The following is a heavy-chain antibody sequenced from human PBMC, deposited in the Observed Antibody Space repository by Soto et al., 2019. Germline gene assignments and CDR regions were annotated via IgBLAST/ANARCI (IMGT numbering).Heavy chain of an antibody. CDR3: ARGVVPAGMRDYGMDV. D-gene: IGHD2-2*01. CDR2: ISGGTSYI. Sequence: VQLVQSGAEVKKPGSSVKVSCKASGGTFSNYAMNWVRQAPGKGLEWVSSISGGTSYIYYADSVKGRFTISRDNAKNSLDVQMNSLRAEDTGVYYCARGVVPAGMRDYGMDVWGQGTTVTVSS. V-gene: IGHV3-21*01. J-gene: IGHJ6*02. CDR1: GGTFSNYA.